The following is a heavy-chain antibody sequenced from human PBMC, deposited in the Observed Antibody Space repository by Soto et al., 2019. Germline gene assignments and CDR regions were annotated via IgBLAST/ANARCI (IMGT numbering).Heavy chain of an antibody. Sequence: EEQLVESGGGLVKPGGSLRLSCVGSGFTFSNAWMNWVRQAPGKGLEWVGRIKSIPAGGTIDYVAPVKDRFIISRDDSKNTVYLQMNSLKTEDTAVYYCSTGRYYIDYWGQGILVTVSS. CDR1: GFTFSNAW. CDR2: IKSIPAGGTI. J-gene: IGHJ4*02. CDR3: STGRYYIDY. V-gene: IGHV3-15*07.